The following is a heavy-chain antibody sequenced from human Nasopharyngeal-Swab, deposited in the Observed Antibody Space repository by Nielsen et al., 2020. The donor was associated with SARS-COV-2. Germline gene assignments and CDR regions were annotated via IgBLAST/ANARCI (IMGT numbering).Heavy chain of an antibody. D-gene: IGHD3-16*01. CDR2: IYYSEST. V-gene: IGHV4-39*01. CDR3: ARQVWKNYYYMDV. Sequence: SETLSLTCPVSSGSISSSSYYWGWLRQPPGKGLEWIGSIYYSESTYYNPSLKSRVTISVDTSKNQFALKLSSVTAADTAVYYCARQVWKNYYYMDVWGKGTTVTVSS. CDR1: SGSISSSSYY. J-gene: IGHJ6*03.